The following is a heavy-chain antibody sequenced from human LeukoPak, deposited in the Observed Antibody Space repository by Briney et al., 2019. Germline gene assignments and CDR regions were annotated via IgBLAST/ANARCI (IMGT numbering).Heavy chain of an antibody. CDR1: GGSISSYY. J-gene: IGHJ3*02. V-gene: IGHV4-59*08. Sequence: SETLSLTCTVSGGSISSYYWSWIRQPPGKGLEWIGYIYYSGSTNYNPSLKSRVTISVDTSKNQFSLKLSSVTAADTAVYYCGRPLSYYSDSSGDDAFDIWGQGTMVTVSS. CDR3: GRPLSYYSDSSGDDAFDI. D-gene: IGHD3-22*01. CDR2: IYYSGST.